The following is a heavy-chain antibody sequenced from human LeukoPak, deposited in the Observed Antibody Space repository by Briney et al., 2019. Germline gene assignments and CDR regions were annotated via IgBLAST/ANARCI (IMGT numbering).Heavy chain of an antibody. Sequence: SVKVSCKASGGTFSSYAICWVRQAPGQGLEWMGRIIPIFGTANYAQKFQGRVTITTDESTSTAYMELSSLRSEDTAVYYCARDPYYYDSSGAGYYYYMDVWGKGTTVTVSS. D-gene: IGHD3-22*01. CDR2: IIPIFGTA. J-gene: IGHJ6*03. CDR1: GGTFSSYA. CDR3: ARDPYYYDSSGAGYYYYMDV. V-gene: IGHV1-69*05.